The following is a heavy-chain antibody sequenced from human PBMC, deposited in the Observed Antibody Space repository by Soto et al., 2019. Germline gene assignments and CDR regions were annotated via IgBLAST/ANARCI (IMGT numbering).Heavy chain of an antibody. Sequence: GGSLRLSCVASGFTFSSYAMSWVRQAPGKGLEWVSTISGSGGGSTYYADSVKGRFTISRDNSKNTLYLQMNSLRAEDTAVYYCAKVTYYYDTSVYYYFDYWGQGTQVTVSS. V-gene: IGHV3-23*01. CDR1: GFTFSSYA. D-gene: IGHD3-22*01. CDR3: AKVTYYYDTSVYYYFDY. J-gene: IGHJ4*02. CDR2: ISGSGGGST.